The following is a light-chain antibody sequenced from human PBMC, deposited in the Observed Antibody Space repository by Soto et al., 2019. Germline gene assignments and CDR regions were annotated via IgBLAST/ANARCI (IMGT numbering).Light chain of an antibody. V-gene: IGKV1-39*01. J-gene: IGKJ2*01. CDR1: QYISTF. CDR2: TAY. CDR3: QQSYSPPRT. Sequence: DIQMTQSPSSLSAFVGDRVTITCRTSQYISTFLNWYQQKPGKDPNLLISTAYSLQSGVPSRFSGSGSGTDFTLTISSLQPEDFATYYCQQSYSPPRTFGQGTKVEIK.